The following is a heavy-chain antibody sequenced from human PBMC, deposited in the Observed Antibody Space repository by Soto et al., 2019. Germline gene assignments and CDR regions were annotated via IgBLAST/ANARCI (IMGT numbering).Heavy chain of an antibody. CDR1: GGTFSSYS. J-gene: IGHJ6*02. CDR2: IIPIFGTA. Sequence: LVKVSCKASGGTFSSYSISWVRQAPGQGLEWMGGIIPIFGTANYAQKFQGRVTITADESTSTAYMELSSLRSEDTAVYYCARGGPITIFGVVINLASDINYYYYGMDVWGQGTTVTVSS. V-gene: IGHV1-69*13. CDR3: ARGGPITIFGVVINLASDINYYYYGMDV. D-gene: IGHD3-3*01.